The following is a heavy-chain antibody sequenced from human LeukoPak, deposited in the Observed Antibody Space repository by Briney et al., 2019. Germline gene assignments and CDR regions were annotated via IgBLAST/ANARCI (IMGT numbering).Heavy chain of an antibody. CDR1: GYTFTGYY. D-gene: IGHD1-26*01. CDR3: ARERGSYFPTPVRGAFDI. Sequence: ASVKVSCKASGYTFTGYYMHWVRQAPGQGLEWMGWINPNSGGTNYAQKFQGRVTMTRDTSISTAYMELSRLRSDDTAVYYCARERGSYFPTPVRGAFDIWGQGTMVTVSS. CDR2: INPNSGGT. J-gene: IGHJ3*02. V-gene: IGHV1-2*02.